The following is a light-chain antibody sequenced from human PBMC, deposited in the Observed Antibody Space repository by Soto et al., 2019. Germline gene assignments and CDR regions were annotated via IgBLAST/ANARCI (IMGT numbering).Light chain of an antibody. V-gene: IGKV1-12*01. CDR1: QGIGTW. CDR2: SAS. Sequence: DIQMTQSPSSVSASVGDRVTITCRASQGIGTWLAWYQQKPGKAPNLLIYSASSLQSGVPPRFSGSGSVTDFSLTISSLQPEDFETYYCQKANSFPRTFGQGTKLEMK. CDR3: QKANSFPRT. J-gene: IGKJ2*01.